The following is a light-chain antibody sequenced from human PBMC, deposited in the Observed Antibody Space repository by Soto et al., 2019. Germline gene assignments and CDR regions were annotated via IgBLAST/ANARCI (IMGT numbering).Light chain of an antibody. CDR2: LGS. V-gene: IGKV2-28*01. J-gene: IGKJ4*01. Sequence: DIVMTQSPLSLPVTPGEPASISCRSSQSLLHNNRYNYLDWYLQTPGQSPQLLIYLGSNRASGVPDRLSGSGSGTDFTLKISRVEAEDVGVYHCMQALQTLTFGGGTKVEI. CDR1: QSLLHNNRYNY. CDR3: MQALQTLT.